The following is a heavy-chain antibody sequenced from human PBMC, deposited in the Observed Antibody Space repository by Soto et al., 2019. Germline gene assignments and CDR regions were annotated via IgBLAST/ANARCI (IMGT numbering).Heavy chain of an antibody. Sequence: PGGSLRLSCAASGFTFSSYGMHWVRQAPGKGLEWVAVISYDGSNKYYADSVKGRFTISRDNSKNTLYLQMNSLRAEDTAVYYFAKGVGGYNWNAGDYWGQGTMVTVSS. CDR3: AKGVGGYNWNAGDY. CDR2: ISYDGSNK. CDR1: GFTFSSYG. J-gene: IGHJ4*02. V-gene: IGHV3-30*18. D-gene: IGHD1-20*01.